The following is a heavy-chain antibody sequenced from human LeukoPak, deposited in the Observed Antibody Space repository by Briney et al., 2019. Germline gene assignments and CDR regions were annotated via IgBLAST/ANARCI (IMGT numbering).Heavy chain of an antibody. J-gene: IGHJ6*03. V-gene: IGHV4-34*01. Sequence: SETLSLTCAVYGGSFSGYYWSWIRQPPGKWLEWIGEINHSGSTNYNPSLKSRVTISVDTSKNQFSLKLSSVTAADTAVYYCARRGGIAVAGYYYYMDVWGKGTTVTISS. D-gene: IGHD6-19*01. CDR2: INHSGST. CDR3: ARRGGIAVAGYYYYMDV. CDR1: GGSFSGYY.